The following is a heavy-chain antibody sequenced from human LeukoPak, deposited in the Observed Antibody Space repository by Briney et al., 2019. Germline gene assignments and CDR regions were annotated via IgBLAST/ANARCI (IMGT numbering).Heavy chain of an antibody. CDR2: IIPILSTA. J-gene: IGHJ4*02. CDR1: GCTFTIYA. Sequence: ASVSVSCTSSGCTFTIYAFSWVRQAPGQGREWMGGIIPILSTANYAQKFQVRVTITTDESSSTAYMELSSVRSEDTAVYYCAFWSGYYNFDYWGQGTLVTVSS. V-gene: IGHV1-69*05. D-gene: IGHD3-3*01. CDR3: AFWSGYYNFDY.